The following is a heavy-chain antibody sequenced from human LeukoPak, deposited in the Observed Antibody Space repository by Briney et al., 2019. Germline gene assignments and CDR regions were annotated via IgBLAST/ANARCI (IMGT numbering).Heavy chain of an antibody. D-gene: IGHD3-10*01. Sequence: GGSLRLSCAATGFTYSSYAMNWVRQAPGKRLEWVSGISGSGGNTYCADSVKGRFTISRDNSKNMLYLEMNSLRTEDTAVYYCAKGGRGSGSHNYFDKWGQGTLVTVSS. CDR1: GFTYSSYA. J-gene: IGHJ4*02. CDR3: AKGGRGSGSHNYFDK. CDR2: ISGSGGNT. V-gene: IGHV3-23*01.